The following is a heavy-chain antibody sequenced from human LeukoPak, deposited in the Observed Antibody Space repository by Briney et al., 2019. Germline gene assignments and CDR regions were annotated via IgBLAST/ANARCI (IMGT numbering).Heavy chain of an antibody. CDR2: ISSDGSST. CDR1: GSTFSTYW. Sequence: GGSLRLSCAASGSTFSTYWMHWVRQAPGKGLVWVSRISSDGSSTIYADSVKGRFTISRDNAKNTLYLQMNSLRAEGTAVYYCAVAVVGLAYWGQGTLVTVSS. V-gene: IGHV3-74*01. J-gene: IGHJ4*02. CDR3: AVAVVGLAY. D-gene: IGHD6-19*01.